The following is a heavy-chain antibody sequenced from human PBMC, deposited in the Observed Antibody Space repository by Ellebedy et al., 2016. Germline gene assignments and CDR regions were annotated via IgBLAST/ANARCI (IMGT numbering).Heavy chain of an antibody. V-gene: IGHV3-7*01. D-gene: IGHD3-10*01. Sequence: GGSLRLXXAASGFTFSSYGMHWVRQAPGKGLEWVANIKQDGSEKYYVDSVKGRFTISRDNDKKSLYLQMNSLRAEDTAVYYCARDTRTYFYGSGSHYLSDYWGQGTLVTVSS. CDR2: IKQDGSEK. J-gene: IGHJ4*02. CDR1: GFTFSSYG. CDR3: ARDTRTYFYGSGSHYLSDY.